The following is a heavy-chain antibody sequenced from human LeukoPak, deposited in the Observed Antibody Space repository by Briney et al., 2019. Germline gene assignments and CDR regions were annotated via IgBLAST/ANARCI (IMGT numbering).Heavy chain of an antibody. J-gene: IGHJ4*02. CDR2: FDPEDGET. CDR3: ATSVGARSPFDY. D-gene: IGHD1-26*01. V-gene: IGHV1-24*01. Sequence: ASVKVSCKVSGYTLTQLSIHSVLQAPGKRLEWMGGFDPEDGETIYAQKLQGRVTMTEDTSTDTAYMELSRLRCEDTAVYYCATSVGARSPFDYWGQGELVTVSS. CDR1: GYTLTQLS.